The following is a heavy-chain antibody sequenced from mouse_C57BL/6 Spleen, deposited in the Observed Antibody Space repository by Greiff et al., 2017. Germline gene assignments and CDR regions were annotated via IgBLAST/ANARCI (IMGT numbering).Heavy chain of an antibody. V-gene: IGHV5-9*01. CDR1: GFTFSSYT. CDR3: ARHGYFDV. Sequence: EVQVVESGGGLVKPGGSLKLSCAASGFTFSSYTMSWVRQTPEKRREWVATISGGGGNTYYPDSVKGRFTISRDNAKNALYLHVSSLRSEDTALYYCARHGYFDVWGTGTTVTVSS. J-gene: IGHJ1*03. CDR2: ISGGGGNT.